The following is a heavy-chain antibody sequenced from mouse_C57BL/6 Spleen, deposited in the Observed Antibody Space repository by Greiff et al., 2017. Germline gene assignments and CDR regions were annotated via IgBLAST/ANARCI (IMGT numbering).Heavy chain of an antibody. CDR2: INPSTGGT. J-gene: IGHJ4*01. V-gene: IGHV1-42*01. CDR1: GYSFTGYY. CDR3: ARWDYYAMDY. Sequence: DVQLQESGPELVKPGASVKISCKASGYSFTGYYMNWVKQSPEKSLEWIGEINPSTGGTTYNQKFKAKATLTVDKSSSTAYMQLKSLTSEDSAVYYCARWDYYAMDYWGQGTSVTVSS.